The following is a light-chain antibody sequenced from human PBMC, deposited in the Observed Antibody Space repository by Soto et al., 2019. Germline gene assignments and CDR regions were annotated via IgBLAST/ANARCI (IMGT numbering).Light chain of an antibody. V-gene: IGKV3-20*01. CDR2: AAS. CDR1: QSVTANY. Sequence: EIALTQSPGTLSLSPGERATLSCRACQSVTANYLAWYQQKPGQAPRLLIYAASIGATGIPDRFSGSGSGTDFTLTISRLEPEDFAVYYCLQYGIPLWTFGQGTKVEIK. J-gene: IGKJ1*01. CDR3: LQYGIPLWT.